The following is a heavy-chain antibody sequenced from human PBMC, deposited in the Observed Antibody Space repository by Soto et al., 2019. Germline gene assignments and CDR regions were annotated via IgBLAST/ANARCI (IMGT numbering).Heavy chain of an antibody. V-gene: IGHV3-11*01. Sequence: PGGALRLSCAAAGFTFRDYYTSWIGQAPGKEREWLSYIGSSGSTIYYADSVKGRFNISRDNAKNSLYLQMNSLRAEDTAVYYCAGGPTCTPHSRRGWSRDVWGQGPTVTVSS. J-gene: IGHJ6*02. CDR3: AGGPTCTPHSRRGWSRDV. CDR2: IGSSGSTI. CDR1: GFTFRDYY. D-gene: IGHD2-15*01.